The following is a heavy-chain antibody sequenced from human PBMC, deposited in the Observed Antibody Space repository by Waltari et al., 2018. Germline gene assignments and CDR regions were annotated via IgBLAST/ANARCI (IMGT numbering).Heavy chain of an antibody. V-gene: IGHV3-74*01. D-gene: IGHD2-15*01. CDR1: GFTFSSYW. Sequence: EVQLVESGGGLVQPGGSLRLSCAASGFTFSSYWMHWVRQGPGKGLGWVSRNTSEGMSTTHADCVKGRFAISGDNAKNTLYLKMNSLRAEDTAVYYCARGKVERLGYFYYGLDVWGQGTTVTVSS. CDR3: ARGKVERLGYFYYGLDV. J-gene: IGHJ6*02. CDR2: NTSEGMST.